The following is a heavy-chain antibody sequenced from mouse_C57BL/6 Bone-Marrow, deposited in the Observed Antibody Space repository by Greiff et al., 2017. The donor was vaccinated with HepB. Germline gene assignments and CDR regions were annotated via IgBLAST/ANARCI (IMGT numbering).Heavy chain of an antibody. Sequence: SGAELARPGASVKLSCKASGYTFTSYGISWVKQRTGQGLEWIGEIYPRSGNTYYNEKFKGKATLTADKSSSTAYMELRSLTSEDSAVYFCARERDDGYYGWFAYWGQGTLVTVSA. CDR2: IYPRSGNT. V-gene: IGHV1-81*01. J-gene: IGHJ3*01. CDR1: GYTFTSYG. CDR3: ARERDDGYYGWFAY. D-gene: IGHD2-3*01.